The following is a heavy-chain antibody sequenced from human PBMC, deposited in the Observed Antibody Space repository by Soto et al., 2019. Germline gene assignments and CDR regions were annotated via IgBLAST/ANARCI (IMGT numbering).Heavy chain of an antibody. CDR2: IHYTGST. CDR3: ARAAFNIDY. J-gene: IGHJ4*02. Sequence: QVQLQESGPGLVKPSETLSLTCTVSGGSISSYYWNWIRQPPGKGLEWIGYIHYTGSTNYNPSLKSRVAMLVDTSKNQFSLKLSSVTAADTALYYCARAAFNIDYWGQGTLVTVSS. V-gene: IGHV4-59*01. D-gene: IGHD2-15*01. CDR1: GGSISSYY.